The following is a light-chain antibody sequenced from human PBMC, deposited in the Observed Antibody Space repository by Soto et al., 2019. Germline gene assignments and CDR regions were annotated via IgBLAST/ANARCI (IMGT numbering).Light chain of an antibody. CDR2: DVS. V-gene: IGLV2-14*01. Sequence: QSALTQPASVSGSPGQSITISCTGTSSDVGGYNYVSWYQQHPGKAPKLMIYDVSNRPSGVSNRFSGSKSGNTASLTISGLQAEDAADSYCSSYTSSSLDVFGTGTKLTVL. CDR1: SSDVGGYNY. J-gene: IGLJ1*01. CDR3: SSYTSSSLDV.